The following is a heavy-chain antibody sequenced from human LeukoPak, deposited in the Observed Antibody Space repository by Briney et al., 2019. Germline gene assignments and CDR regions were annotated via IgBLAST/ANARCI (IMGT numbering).Heavy chain of an antibody. J-gene: IGHJ3*02. CDR1: GGSISSYY. CDR3: ARLRYSYGFPAFDI. D-gene: IGHD5-18*01. CDR2: IYYSGST. V-gene: IGHV4-59*08. Sequence: PSETLSLTCTVSGGSISSYYWSWIRQPPGKGLEWIGYIYYSGSTNYNPSLKSRVTISVDTSKNQFSLKLSSVTAADTAAYYCARLRYSYGFPAFDIWGQGTMVTVSS.